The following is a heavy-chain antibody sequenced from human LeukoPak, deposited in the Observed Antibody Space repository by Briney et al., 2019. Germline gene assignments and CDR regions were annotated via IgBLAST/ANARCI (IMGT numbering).Heavy chain of an antibody. D-gene: IGHD6-6*01. CDR2: INPNSGGT. CDR1: GYTFTGYY. V-gene: IGHV1-2*02. Sequence: ASVKVSCKASGYTFTGYYMHWVRQAPRQGLEWMGWINPNSGGTNYAQKFQGRVTMTRDTSISTAYMELSRLRSDDTAVYYCARERDIAARPPGWFDPWGQGTLVTVSS. CDR3: ARERDIAARPPGWFDP. J-gene: IGHJ5*02.